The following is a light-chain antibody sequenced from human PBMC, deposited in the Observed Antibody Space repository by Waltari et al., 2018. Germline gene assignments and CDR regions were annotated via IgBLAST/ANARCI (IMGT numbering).Light chain of an antibody. V-gene: IGLV2-11*01. CDR2: DVS. J-gene: IGLJ3*02. Sequence: QSALTQPRSVSGSPGQSVTISCTGTSSDVGGYSYVSWYQQHPGKAPKLMIYDVSKRPSGVPVRLSASKSGNTASLTISGLQAEDEADYYCCSYAGSYSLGVFGGGTKLTVL. CDR3: CSYAGSYSLGV. CDR1: SSDVGGYSY.